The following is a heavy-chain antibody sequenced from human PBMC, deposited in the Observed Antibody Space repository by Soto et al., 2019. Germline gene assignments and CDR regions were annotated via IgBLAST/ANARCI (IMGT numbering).Heavy chain of an antibody. CDR1: GFTFSSYA. V-gene: IGHV3-23*01. D-gene: IGHD4-4*01. CDR2: ISGSGGST. J-gene: IGHJ6*02. Sequence: GGSLRLSCAASGFTFSSYAMSWVRQAPGKGLEWVSAISGSGGSTYYADSVKGRFTISRDNSKNTLYLQMNSLRAEDTAVYYCAKDQWDYSFRDYYGMDVWGQGTTVTVSS. CDR3: AKDQWDYSFRDYYGMDV.